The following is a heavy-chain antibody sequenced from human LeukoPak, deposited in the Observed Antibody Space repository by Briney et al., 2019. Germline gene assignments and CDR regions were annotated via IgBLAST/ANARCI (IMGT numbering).Heavy chain of an antibody. J-gene: IGHJ6*02. D-gene: IGHD2-2*02. CDR3: ARVVPAAITYYYYGMDV. Sequence: ASVKVSCKASGYTFTSYYMHWVRQAPGQGLEWMGIINPSGGSTSYAQKFQGRVTMTRDTSTSTVYMELSSLRSEDTAVYYCARVVPAAITYYYYGMDVWGQGTTVTVSS. V-gene: IGHV1-46*01. CDR2: INPSGGST. CDR1: GYTFTSYY.